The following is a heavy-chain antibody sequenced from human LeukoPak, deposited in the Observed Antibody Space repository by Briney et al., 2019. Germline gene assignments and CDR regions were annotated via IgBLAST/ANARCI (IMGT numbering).Heavy chain of an antibody. CDR3: ASPFGIAAAGTDWYFDL. CDR1: GFTFSSYA. D-gene: IGHD6-13*01. CDR2: ISYDGSNK. J-gene: IGHJ2*01. Sequence: PGRSLRLSCAASGFTFSSYAMHWVRQAPGKGLEWVAVISYDGSNKYYADSVKGRFTISRDNAKNSLCLQMNSLRAEDTAVYYCASPFGIAAAGTDWYFDLWGRGTLVTVSS. V-gene: IGHV3-30-3*01.